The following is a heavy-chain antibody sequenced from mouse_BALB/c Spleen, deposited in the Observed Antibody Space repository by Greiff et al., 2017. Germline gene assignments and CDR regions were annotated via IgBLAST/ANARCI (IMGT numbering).Heavy chain of an antibody. V-gene: IGHV5-6-5*01. CDR3: ARGEGIYYYGSSYYFDY. Sequence: EVKLVESGGGLVKPGGSLKLSCAASGFTFSSYAMSWVRQTPEKRLEWVASISSGGSTYYPDSVKGRFTISRDNARNILYLQMSSLRSEDTAMYYCARGEGIYYYGSSYYFDYWGQGTTLTVSS. CDR2: ISSGGST. CDR1: GFTFSSYA. D-gene: IGHD1-1*01. J-gene: IGHJ2*01.